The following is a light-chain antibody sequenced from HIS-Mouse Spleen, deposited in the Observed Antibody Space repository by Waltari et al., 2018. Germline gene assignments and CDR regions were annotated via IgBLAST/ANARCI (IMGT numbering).Light chain of an antibody. Sequence: QSALTQPASVSGSPGQSITISCTGTSSDVGSYNLVSWYQQHPGKAPKLMIYEGSKRPSGVSNRFSGSQSGNTASLTISGLQAEDEAYYYCCSYAGRSTWVFGGGTKLTVL. CDR2: EGS. V-gene: IGLV2-23*01. J-gene: IGLJ3*02. CDR1: SSDVGSYNL. CDR3: CSYAGRSTWV.